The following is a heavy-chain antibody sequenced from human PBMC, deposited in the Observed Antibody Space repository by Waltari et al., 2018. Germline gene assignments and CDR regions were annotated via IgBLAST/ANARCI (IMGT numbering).Heavy chain of an antibody. CDR2: IYHSGST. Sequence: QVQLQESGPGLVKPSGTLSLTCAVSGGSISSSNWWSWVRQPPGKGLEWIGEIYHSGSTNYNPSLKSRVTISVDKSKNQFSLKLSSVTAADTAMYYCARDMRQWGASYYYYGMDVWGQGTTVTVSS. V-gene: IGHV4-4*02. CDR3: ARDMRQWGASYYYYGMDV. J-gene: IGHJ6*02. D-gene: IGHD6-19*01. CDR1: GGSISSSNW.